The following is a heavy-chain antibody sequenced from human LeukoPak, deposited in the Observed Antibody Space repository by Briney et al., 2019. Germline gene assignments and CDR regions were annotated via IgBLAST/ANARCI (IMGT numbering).Heavy chain of an antibody. Sequence: SETLSLTCTVSGGSISSYYWSWIRQPPGKGLEWIGEINHSGSTNYNPSLKSRVTISVDTSKNQFSLKLSSVTAADTAVYYCARENRGYFFDYWGQGTLVTVSS. V-gene: IGHV4-34*01. J-gene: IGHJ4*02. CDR3: ARENRGYFFDY. CDR2: INHSGST. D-gene: IGHD2/OR15-2a*01. CDR1: GGSISSYY.